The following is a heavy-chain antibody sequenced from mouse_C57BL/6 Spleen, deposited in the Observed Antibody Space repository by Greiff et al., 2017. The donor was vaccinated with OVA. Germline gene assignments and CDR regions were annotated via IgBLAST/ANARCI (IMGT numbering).Heavy chain of an antibody. V-gene: IGHV1-52*01. J-gene: IGHJ1*03. Sequence: VQLQQPGAELVRPGSSVKLSCKASGYTFTSYWMHWVKQRPIQGLEWIGNIDPSDSETHYNQKFKDKATLTVDKSSSTAYMQLSSLTSEDSAVYYCASRDYGSSSYWYFDVWGTGTTVTVSS. CDR3: ASRDYGSSSYWYFDV. D-gene: IGHD1-1*01. CDR2: IDPSDSET. CDR1: GYTFTSYW.